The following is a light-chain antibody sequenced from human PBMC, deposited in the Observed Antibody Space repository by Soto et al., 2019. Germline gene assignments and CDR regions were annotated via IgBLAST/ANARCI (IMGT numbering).Light chain of an antibody. CDR2: DAS. CDR1: QSVSRY. Sequence: EIVLTQSPATLSLSPGERAALSCRASQSVSRYLAWYQQKPGQAPRLLIYDASTRSTGIPAKFSGSGSGTDFTLTISSLEPEDFPIYYCQQRSTWPYTFGQGTKVEIK. CDR3: QQRSTWPYT. V-gene: IGKV3-11*01. J-gene: IGKJ2*01.